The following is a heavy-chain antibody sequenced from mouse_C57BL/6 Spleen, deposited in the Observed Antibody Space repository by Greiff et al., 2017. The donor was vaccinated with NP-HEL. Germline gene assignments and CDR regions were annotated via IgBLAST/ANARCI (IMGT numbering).Heavy chain of an antibody. CDR3: ARRGYSSGSHFDY. V-gene: IGHV1-61*01. D-gene: IGHD3-2*02. CDR1: GYTFTSYW. J-gene: IGHJ2*01. CDR2: IYPSDSET. Sequence: QVQLQQPGAELVRPGSSVKLSCKASGYTFTSYWMDWVKQRPGQGLEWIGNIYPSDSETHYNQKFKDKATLTVDNSSSTAYMQLSSLTSEDSAVYYCARRGYSSGSHFDYWGQGTTLTVSS.